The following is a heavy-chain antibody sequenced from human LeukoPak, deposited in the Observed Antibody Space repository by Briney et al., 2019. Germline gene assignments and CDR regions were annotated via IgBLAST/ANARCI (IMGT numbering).Heavy chain of an antibody. D-gene: IGHD4-11*01. CDR3: ARGMEVFHSSYAGSANYYYMDV. Sequence: GSSVKVSCKASGGTFSSYAISWVRQAPGQGLEWMGRIIPIFGTANYAQKFQGRVTITTDESTSTAYMELSSLRSEDTAVYYCARGMEVFHSSYAGSANYYYMDVWGKGTTVTVSS. CDR2: IIPIFGTA. J-gene: IGHJ6*03. V-gene: IGHV1-69*05. CDR1: GGTFSSYA.